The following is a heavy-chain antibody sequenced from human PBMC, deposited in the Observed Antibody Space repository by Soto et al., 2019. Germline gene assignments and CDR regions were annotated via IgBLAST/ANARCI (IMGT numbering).Heavy chain of an antibody. Sequence: GASVKVSCKASGYTFTSYGISWVRQAPGQGLEWMGWISAYNGNTNYAQKLQGRVTMTTDTSTSTAYMELRSLRSDDTAVYYCARYHYDFWSGYSYYYYYGMDVWGQGTTVTVSS. V-gene: IGHV1-18*01. CDR2: ISAYNGNT. J-gene: IGHJ6*02. CDR3: ARYHYDFWSGYSYYYYYGMDV. CDR1: GYTFTSYG. D-gene: IGHD3-3*01.